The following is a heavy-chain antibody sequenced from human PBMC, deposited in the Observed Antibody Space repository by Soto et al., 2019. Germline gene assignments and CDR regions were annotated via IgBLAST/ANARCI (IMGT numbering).Heavy chain of an antibody. CDR2: IYYSGST. Sequence: SETLSLTCTVSGGSISSGDYYWSWIRQPPGKGLEWIGYIYYSGSTYYNPSLKSRVTISVDTSKNQFSLKLSSVTAADTAVYYCARAPYYYDSSGNDAFDIWGQGTMVTVSS. J-gene: IGHJ3*02. D-gene: IGHD3-22*01. CDR3: ARAPYYYDSSGNDAFDI. CDR1: GGSISSGDYY. V-gene: IGHV4-30-4*01.